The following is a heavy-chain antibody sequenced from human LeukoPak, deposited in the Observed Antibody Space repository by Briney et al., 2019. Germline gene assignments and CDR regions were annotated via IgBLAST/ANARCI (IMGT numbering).Heavy chain of an antibody. CDR1: GYTLTELS. CDR3: ARYSGGGYYDYFDY. CDR2: FDPEDGET. V-gene: IGHV1-24*01. D-gene: IGHD3-22*01. Sequence: ASVKVSCKVSGYTLTELSMHWVRQAPGKGLEWMGGFDPEDGETIYAQKFQGRVTMTRDTSISTAYMELSRLRSDDTAVYYCARYSGGGYYDYFDYWGQGTLVTVSS. J-gene: IGHJ4*02.